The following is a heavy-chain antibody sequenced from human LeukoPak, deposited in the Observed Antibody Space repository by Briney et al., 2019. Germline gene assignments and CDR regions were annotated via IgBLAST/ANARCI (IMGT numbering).Heavy chain of an antibody. Sequence: SETLSLACTVSGGSISSYYWSWIRQPPGKGLEWIGYIYYSGSTNYNPSLKSRVTISVDTSKNQFSLKLSSVTAADTAVYYCARSNYGSGRYLYYGMDVWGQGTTVTVSS. CDR2: IYYSGST. CDR1: GGSISSYY. J-gene: IGHJ6*02. CDR3: ARSNYGSGRYLYYGMDV. V-gene: IGHV4-59*01. D-gene: IGHD3-10*01.